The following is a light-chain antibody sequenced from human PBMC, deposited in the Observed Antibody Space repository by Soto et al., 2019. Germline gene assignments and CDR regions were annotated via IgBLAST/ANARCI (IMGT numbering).Light chain of an antibody. CDR3: MQEGHWPWT. V-gene: IGKV2-30*01. J-gene: IGKJ1*01. Sequence: VVTTQSPLSLPVTLGQPGSIPCRSSQSRVYSDGNTYLIWFQTKPGPSPRSIIYKVSNRDSGVPERLSGIRSGTDFTLNITRVEAEEGGTDDGMQEGHWPWTFGQGTKVDI. CDR1: QSRVYSDGNTY. CDR2: KVS.